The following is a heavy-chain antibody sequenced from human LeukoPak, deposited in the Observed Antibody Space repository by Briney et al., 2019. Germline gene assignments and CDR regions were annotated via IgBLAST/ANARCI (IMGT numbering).Heavy chain of an antibody. V-gene: IGHV3-11*01. CDR3: ARGPGVVSYYAFDI. CDR2: ISSSGSTI. CDR1: GFTFSDYY. Sequence: GGSLRLSCAASGFTFSDYYMSWIRQAPGKGLEWVSYISSSGSTIYYADSVKGRFTISRDNAKNSLYLQMDSLRAEDTAVYYCARGPGVVSYYAFDIWGQGTMVTVSS. D-gene: IGHD5/OR15-5a*01. J-gene: IGHJ3*02.